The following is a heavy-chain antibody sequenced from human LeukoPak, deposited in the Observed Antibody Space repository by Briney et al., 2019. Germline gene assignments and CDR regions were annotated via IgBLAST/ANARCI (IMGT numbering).Heavy chain of an antibody. CDR1: GFTFSSYS. CDR2: ISSSSSYI. D-gene: IGHD6-13*01. V-gene: IGHV3-21*01. Sequence: GGSLRLSCAASGFTFSSYSMNWVRQAPGKGLEWVPSISSSSSYIYYADSVKGRFTISRDNAKNSLYLQMNSLRAEDTAVYYCARSSRAEYFQHWGQGTLVTVSS. CDR3: ARSSRAEYFQH. J-gene: IGHJ1*01.